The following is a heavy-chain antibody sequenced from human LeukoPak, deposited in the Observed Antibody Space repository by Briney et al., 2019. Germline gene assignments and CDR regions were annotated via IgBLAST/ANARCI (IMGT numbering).Heavy chain of an antibody. J-gene: IGHJ5*02. CDR3: AGEITMVRGVIPNWFDP. V-gene: IGHV1-69*13. Sequence: SVKVSCKASGGTFSSYATSWVRQDPGHGLEWMGGIIPIFGTANYAQKFQGRVTITADESTSTAYMELSSLRSEDAAVYYCAGEITMVRGVIPNWFDPWGQGTLVTVSS. D-gene: IGHD3-10*01. CDR2: IIPIFGTA. CDR1: GGTFSSYA.